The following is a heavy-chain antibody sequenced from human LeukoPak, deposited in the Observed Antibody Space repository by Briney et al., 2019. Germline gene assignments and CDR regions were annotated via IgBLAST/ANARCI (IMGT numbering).Heavy chain of an antibody. V-gene: IGHV1-69*05. D-gene: IGHD5-18*01. CDR3: AREVGEYSYVDY. Sequence: SVKVSCKASGGTFSSYAISWVRQAPGQGLEWMGGIIPIFGTANYAQKFQGRVTMTRNTSISTAYMELSSLRSEDTAVYYCAREVGEYSYVDYWGQGTLVTVSS. CDR1: GGTFSSYA. J-gene: IGHJ4*02. CDR2: IIPIFGTA.